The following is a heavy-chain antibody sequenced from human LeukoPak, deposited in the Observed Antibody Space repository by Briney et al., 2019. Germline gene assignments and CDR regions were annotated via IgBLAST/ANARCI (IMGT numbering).Heavy chain of an antibody. J-gene: IGHJ4*02. CDR2: IYTSGST. CDR1: GGSISSGSYY. Sequence: SETLSLTCTVSGGSISSGSYYWSWIRQPAGKGLEWIGRIYTSGSTNYNPSLKSRVTISVDTSKNQFSLKLSSVTAADTAVYYCARAYYDILTGYLTGFDYWGQGTLVTVSS. CDR3: ARAYYDILTGYLTGFDY. V-gene: IGHV4-61*02. D-gene: IGHD3-9*01.